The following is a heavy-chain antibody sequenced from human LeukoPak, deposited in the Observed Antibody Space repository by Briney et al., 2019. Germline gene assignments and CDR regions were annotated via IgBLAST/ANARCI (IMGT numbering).Heavy chain of an antibody. CDR1: GYTFTSYG. V-gene: IGHV1-18*01. Sequence: ASVKVSCKASGYTFTSYGISWVRQAPGQGLEWMGWISAYNGNTNYAQKLQGRVTMTTDTSTSTAYMELRSLRSDDTAVYYCARDALPFGSGSYYPLDCWGQGTLVTVSS. CDR2: ISAYNGNT. CDR3: ARDALPFGSGSYYPLDC. D-gene: IGHD3-10*01. J-gene: IGHJ4*02.